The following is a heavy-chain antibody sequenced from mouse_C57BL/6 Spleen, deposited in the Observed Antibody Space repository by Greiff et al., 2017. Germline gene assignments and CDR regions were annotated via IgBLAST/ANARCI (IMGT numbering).Heavy chain of an antibody. J-gene: IGHJ3*01. CDR2: IYPGSGST. CDR3: ARESIYYYGSSYGWFAY. D-gene: IGHD1-1*01. V-gene: IGHV1-55*01. Sequence: QVQLQQPGAELVKPGASVKMSCKASGYTFTCYWITWVKQRPGQGLEWIGDIYPGSGSTNYNEKFKSKATLTVDTSSSTAYMQLSSLTSEDSAVYYCARESIYYYGSSYGWFAYWGQGTLVTVSA. CDR1: GYTFTCYW.